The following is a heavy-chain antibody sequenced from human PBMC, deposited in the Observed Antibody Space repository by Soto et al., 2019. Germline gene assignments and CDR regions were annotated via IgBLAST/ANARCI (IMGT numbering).Heavy chain of an antibody. CDR2: MHYSGST. CDR1: GDSFRSSDYY. J-gene: IGHJ5*02. CDR3: AGPGYSSSWYWFDP. Sequence: QLLLQESGPGLVKPSETLSLTCAVSGDSFRSSDYYWGWIRRPPNKGLEWIASMHYSGSTFYNPSLKSRVTISVDTSKNQFSLKLTSVTAADTAVYYCAGPGYSSSWYWFDPWGQGTLVTVSS. D-gene: IGHD6-13*01. V-gene: IGHV4-39*01.